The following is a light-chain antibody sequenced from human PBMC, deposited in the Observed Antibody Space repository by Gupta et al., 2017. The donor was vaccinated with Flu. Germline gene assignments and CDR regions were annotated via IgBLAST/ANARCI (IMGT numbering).Light chain of an antibody. V-gene: IGLV2-11*01. Sequence: QSAPTQPRSVSGSPGQSVTISCTGSSNDVGGSNRVSWYQQRPGKAPKLILYDVTERPSGVPDRFSGSKSGNTASLTISGLQADDEADYYCSSHAGRVTWVLGTGTTVTAL. J-gene: IGLJ1*01. CDR3: SSHAGRVTWV. CDR2: DVT. CDR1: SNDVGGSNR.